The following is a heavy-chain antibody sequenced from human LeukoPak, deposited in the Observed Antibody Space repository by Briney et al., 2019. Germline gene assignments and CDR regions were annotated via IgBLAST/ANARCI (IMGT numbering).Heavy chain of an antibody. J-gene: IGHJ4*02. Sequence: GESLKISCKGSGYSFTSYWIGWVRQMPGKGLEWMGIIYPGDSDTRYSPSFQGQVTISADKSISTAYLQWSGLKASDTAMYYCARHSYYYGSGTRAPFDYWGQGTLVTVSS. CDR2: IYPGDSDT. V-gene: IGHV5-51*01. CDR1: GYSFTSYW. D-gene: IGHD3-10*01. CDR3: ARHSYYYGSGTRAPFDY.